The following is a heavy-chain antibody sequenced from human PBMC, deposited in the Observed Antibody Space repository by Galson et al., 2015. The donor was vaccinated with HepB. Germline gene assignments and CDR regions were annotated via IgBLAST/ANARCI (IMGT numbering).Heavy chain of an antibody. CDR1: GFTFSSYA. V-gene: IGHV3-30-3*01. D-gene: IGHD2-15*01. CDR3: ARKRRVVVAATRYYYGMDV. Sequence: SLRLSCAASGFTFSSYAMHWVRQAPGKGLEWVAVISYDGSNKYYADSVKGRFTISRDNSKNTLYLQMNSLRAEDTAVYYCARKRRVVVAATRYYYGMDVWGQGTTVTVSS. CDR2: ISYDGSNK. J-gene: IGHJ6*02.